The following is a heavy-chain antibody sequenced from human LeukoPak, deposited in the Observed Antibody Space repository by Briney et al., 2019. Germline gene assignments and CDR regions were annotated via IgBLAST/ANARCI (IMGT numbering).Heavy chain of an antibody. CDR2: ISSSDGNSK. Sequence: GGSLRLSCATSGFTFTCCGMHWVRQASGKRLEWVAAISSSDGNSKYYADSVKGRFTISRDNSKNTVYLQMNSLRAEDTAVYYCAKVIGRFGDYLRGDAFDIWGQGTMVTVSS. CDR3: AKVIGRFGDYLRGDAFDI. J-gene: IGHJ3*02. V-gene: IGHV3-30*18. D-gene: IGHD3-10*01. CDR1: GFTFTCCG.